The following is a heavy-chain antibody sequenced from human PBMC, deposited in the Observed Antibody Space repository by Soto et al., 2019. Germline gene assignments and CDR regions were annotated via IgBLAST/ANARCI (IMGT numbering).Heavy chain of an antibody. D-gene: IGHD3-10*01. CDR2: ISFGGSDS. V-gene: IGHV3-30*04. Sequence: QVQLMESGGAVVQPGRSLRLSCAASGFTFNRYAMHWVRQAPGKGLEWVAFISFGGSDSYYADSVRGRFTLSRDNSKNTMYLEMNSLRPEDSGVYYCGKPHEYGSGRNTHFGVAVWGQGTAVTVSS. J-gene: IGHJ6*02. CDR3: GKPHEYGSGRNTHFGVAV. CDR1: GFTFNRYA.